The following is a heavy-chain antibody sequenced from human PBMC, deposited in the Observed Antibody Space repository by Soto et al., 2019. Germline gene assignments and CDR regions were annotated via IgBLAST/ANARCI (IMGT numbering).Heavy chain of an antibody. CDR3: TAARQWFGELSLDY. CDR1: GFTFSGSA. CDR2: IRSKANSYAT. Sequence: SLRLSCAASGFTFSGSAMHWVRQASGKGLEWVGRIRSKANSYATAYATSVKGRFTISRDDSKNTAYLQMNSLKTEDTAVYYCTAARQWFGELSLDYWGQGTLVTVSS. J-gene: IGHJ4*02. V-gene: IGHV3-73*01. D-gene: IGHD3-10*01.